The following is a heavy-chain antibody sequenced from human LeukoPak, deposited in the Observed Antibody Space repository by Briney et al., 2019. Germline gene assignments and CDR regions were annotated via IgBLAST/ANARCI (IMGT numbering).Heavy chain of an antibody. Sequence: ASVKVSCKASGYTFTSYAMNWVRQAPGQGLEWMGWTNTNTGNPTYAQGFTGRFVFSLDTSVSTAYLQISSLKAEDTAVYYCARSSLYYYDSSGYVDYWGQGTLVTVPS. CDR2: TNTNTGNP. V-gene: IGHV7-4-1*02. J-gene: IGHJ4*01. CDR1: GYTFTSYA. D-gene: IGHD3-22*01. CDR3: ARSSLYYYDSSGYVDY.